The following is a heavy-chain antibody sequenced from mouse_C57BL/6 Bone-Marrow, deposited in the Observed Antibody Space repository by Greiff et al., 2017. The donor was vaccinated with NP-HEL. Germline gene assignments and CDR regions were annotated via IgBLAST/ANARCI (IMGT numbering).Heavy chain of an antibody. V-gene: IGHV1-80*01. Sequence: VQLQQSGAELVKPGASVKISCKASGYAFSSYWMNWVKQRPGKGLEWIGQIYSGDGDTNYNGKVQDKASLTADKSSSTPYMQLSSLTSEDSAVYFCARGAYWGQGTLVTVSA. CDR1: GYAFSSYW. CDR3: ARGAY. J-gene: IGHJ3*01. CDR2: IYSGDGDT.